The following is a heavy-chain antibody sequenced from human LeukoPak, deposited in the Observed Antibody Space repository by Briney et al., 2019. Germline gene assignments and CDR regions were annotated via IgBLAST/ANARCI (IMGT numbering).Heavy chain of an antibody. J-gene: IGHJ6*02. CDR2: IYYSGST. Sequence: NPSETLSLTCTVSGGSISSYYWSCIRQPPGKGLEWIGYIYYSGSTNYNPSLKSRVTISVDTSKNQFSLKLSSVTAADTAVYYCARRPYYYYGMDVWGQGTTVTVSS. V-gene: IGHV4-59*08. CDR3: ARRPYYYYGMDV. CDR1: GGSISSYY.